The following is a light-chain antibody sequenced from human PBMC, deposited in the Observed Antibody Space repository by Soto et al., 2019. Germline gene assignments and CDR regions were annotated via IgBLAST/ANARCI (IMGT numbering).Light chain of an antibody. CDR2: EDN. J-gene: IGLJ2*01. Sequence: NFMLTQPHSVSESPGKTVTISCTRSSGSIASNYVQWYQQRPGSAPTTVIYEDNQRPSGVTARFSGPIDSSSNSASITISGLKTEDEADYYCQSYDSSNHVVFGGGTKLTVL. CDR3: QSYDSSNHVV. V-gene: IGLV6-57*04. CDR1: SGSIASNY.